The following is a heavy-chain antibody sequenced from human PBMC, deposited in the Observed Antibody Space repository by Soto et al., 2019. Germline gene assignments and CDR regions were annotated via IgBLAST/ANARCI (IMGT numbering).Heavy chain of an antibody. CDR1: GGSISSSSYY. J-gene: IGHJ5*02. CDR3: ARSPGDHCSSTSCYAFNWFDP. V-gene: IGHV4-39*01. Sequence: SETLSLTCTVSGGSISSSSYYWGWIRQPPGKGLEWIGSIYYSGSTYYNPSLKSRVTISVDTSKNQFSLKLSSVTAADTAVYYCARSPGDHCSSTSCYAFNWFDPWGQGTLVTVSS. CDR2: IYYSGST. D-gene: IGHD2-2*01.